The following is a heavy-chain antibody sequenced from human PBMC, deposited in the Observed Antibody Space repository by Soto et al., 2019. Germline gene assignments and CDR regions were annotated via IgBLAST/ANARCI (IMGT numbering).Heavy chain of an antibody. V-gene: IGHV3-13*05. Sequence: EVQLVESGGGLVQPGGSLRLSCAGSGFTFSSYDMHWVRQAAGKGLEWVSGIGTAGDPYYPDSVKGRFTISRENGKNALDLQMNSLRAGDTAVYYCARGRDLTWGSRWFFDRWGRGTLVTVSS. CDR2: IGTAGDP. CDR3: ARGRDLTWGSRWFFDR. J-gene: IGHJ2*01. D-gene: IGHD7-27*01. CDR1: GFTFSSYD.